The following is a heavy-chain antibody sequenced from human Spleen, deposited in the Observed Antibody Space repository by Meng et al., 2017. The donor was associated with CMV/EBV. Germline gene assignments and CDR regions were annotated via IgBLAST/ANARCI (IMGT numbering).Heavy chain of an antibody. Sequence: QVQLQQWGAGLFKPSATLSLTCAVYGGSFSCYYWSWIRQPPGKGLEWIGEINHSGSTNYNPSLKSRVTISVDTSKNQFSLKLSSVTAADTAVYYCASSLTGPGATIRKAENYWGQGTLVTVSS. D-gene: IGHD5-12*01. V-gene: IGHV4-34*01. CDR3: ASSLTGPGATIRKAENY. CDR1: GGSFSCYY. CDR2: INHSGST. J-gene: IGHJ4*02.